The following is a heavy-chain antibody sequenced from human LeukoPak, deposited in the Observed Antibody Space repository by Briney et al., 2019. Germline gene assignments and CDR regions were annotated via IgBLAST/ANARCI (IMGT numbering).Heavy chain of an antibody. Sequence: SVKVSCKASGGTFSSYAISWVRQAPGQGLEWMGGIIPIFGTANYAQKFQGRVTMTRNTSISTAYMELSSLRSEDTAVYYCARLKKGFWSGFDYWGQGTLVTVSS. D-gene: IGHD3-3*01. CDR1: GGTFSSYA. CDR2: IIPIFGTA. V-gene: IGHV1-69*05. CDR3: ARLKKGFWSGFDY. J-gene: IGHJ4*02.